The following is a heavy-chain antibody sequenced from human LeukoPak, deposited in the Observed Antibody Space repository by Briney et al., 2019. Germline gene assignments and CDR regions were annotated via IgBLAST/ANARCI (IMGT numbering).Heavy chain of an antibody. V-gene: IGHV1-69*04. CDR3: ASRISDTAMPYYYYGMDV. Sequence: SVKVSCKASGGTFSSYAISWVRQAPGQGLEWMGRIIPTLGIANYAQKFQGRVTITADKSTSTAYMELSSLRSEDTAVYYCASRISDTAMPYYYYGMDVWGQGTTVTVSS. J-gene: IGHJ6*02. D-gene: IGHD5-18*01. CDR2: IIPTLGIA. CDR1: GGTFSSYA.